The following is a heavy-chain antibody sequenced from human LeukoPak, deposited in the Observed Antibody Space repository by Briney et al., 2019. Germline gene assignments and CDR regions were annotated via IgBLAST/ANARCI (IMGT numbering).Heavy chain of an antibody. V-gene: IGHV4-59*01. CDR3: ARTMVRGYYHGLDV. CDR2: MYNSGST. CDR1: GGSISRYY. D-gene: IGHD3-10*01. J-gene: IGHJ6*02. Sequence: PSETLSLTCTVSGGSISRYYWSWIRQPPGKGLEWIGYMYNSGSTNYNPSLKSRVSISVDMSKNQFSLKLSSVTAADTAVYYCARTMVRGYYHGLDVWGQGTTVTVSS.